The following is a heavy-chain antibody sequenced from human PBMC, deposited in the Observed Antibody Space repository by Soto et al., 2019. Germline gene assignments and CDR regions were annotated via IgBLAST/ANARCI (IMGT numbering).Heavy chain of an antibody. CDR1: GFTFSSYA. V-gene: IGHV3-30-3*01. J-gene: IGHJ4*02. D-gene: IGHD3-9*01. Sequence: QVQLVESGGGVVQPGRSLRLSCAASGFTFSSYAMHWVRQAPGKGLEWVAVISYDGSNEYYADSVKGRFTISRDNSKNTLFLQMNSLRAEDTAVYYCARDQYLDWYFDYWGQGTLVTVSS. CDR3: ARDQYLDWYFDY. CDR2: ISYDGSNE.